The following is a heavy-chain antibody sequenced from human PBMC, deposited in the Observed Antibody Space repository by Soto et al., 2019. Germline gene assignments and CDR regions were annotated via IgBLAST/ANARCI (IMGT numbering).Heavy chain of an antibody. V-gene: IGHV4-31*03. CDR1: GGSISTVGHY. CDR3: ARATGTLRSRNCDY. CDR2: IYHTGST. J-gene: IGHJ4*02. D-gene: IGHD1-1*01. Sequence: PSETLSLTCSVSGGSISTVGHYWTWIRQPTGKGLEWIGSIYHTGSTYYSKSLRSRLTMSVDTSKSQFSLRLSSVTAADTAVYYCARATGTLRSRNCDYWGQG.